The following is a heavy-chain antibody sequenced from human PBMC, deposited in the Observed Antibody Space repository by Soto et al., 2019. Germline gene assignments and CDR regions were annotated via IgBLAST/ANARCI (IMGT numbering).Heavy chain of an antibody. Sequence: GGSLRLSCAASGFTFSSYSMNWVRQAPGKGLEWVSYISSSSSTIYYADSVKGRFTISRDNAKNSLYLQMNSLRDEDTALYYCARVKGIRLGELSPYPYYGMDVWGQGTTFTVSS. CDR2: ISSSSSTI. J-gene: IGHJ6*02. V-gene: IGHV3-48*02. CDR1: GFTFSSYS. CDR3: ARVKGIRLGELSPYPYYGMDV. D-gene: IGHD3-16*02.